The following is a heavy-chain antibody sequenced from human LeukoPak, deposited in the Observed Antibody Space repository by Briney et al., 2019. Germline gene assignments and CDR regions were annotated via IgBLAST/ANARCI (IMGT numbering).Heavy chain of an antibody. Sequence: GGSLRLSCAASGFTFSDYYMSWIRQAPGKGREWVSYISNNGSSIYYADSVKGRFTISTENAKNSLYLQMNSLRAEDTSVYYCARVRSDYSRWAIYYYMDVWGKGTTVTVSS. J-gene: IGHJ6*03. V-gene: IGHV3-11*04. D-gene: IGHD4-11*01. CDR3: ARVRSDYSRWAIYYYMDV. CDR2: ISNNGSSI. CDR1: GFTFSDYY.